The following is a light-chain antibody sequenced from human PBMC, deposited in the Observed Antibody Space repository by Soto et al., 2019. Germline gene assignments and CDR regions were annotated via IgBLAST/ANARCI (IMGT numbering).Light chain of an antibody. CDR1: QSVLYSPNNKNY. J-gene: IGKJ1*01. CDR3: LQYSTTPRA. V-gene: IGKV4-1*01. CDR2: WAS. Sequence: DIVMTQSPDSLAVSLGERATINCRSSQSVLYSPNNKNYLAWYQQKPGQPPRLLVYWASARDSGVPDRFSGSGSGTDFTLTINSVQAEDVALYYCLQYSTTPRAFGQGTKVEIK.